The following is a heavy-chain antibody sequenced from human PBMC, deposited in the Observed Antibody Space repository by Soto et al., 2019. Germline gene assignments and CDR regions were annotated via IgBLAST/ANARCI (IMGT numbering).Heavy chain of an antibody. CDR1: GFMFEDFA. D-gene: IGHD3-16*01. V-gene: IGHV3-9*01. CDR2: INWNGVNK. J-gene: IGHJ1*01. CDR3: AKDVDRLGELWGYFQS. Sequence: GGSLRLSCTVSGFMFEDFAMHWVRQAPGQGLEWVSGINWNGVNKGYAESVLGRFTISRDNAKKSLYLDMNYLRPEDTALYFCAKDVDRLGELWGYFQSWGQGAMVTVSS.